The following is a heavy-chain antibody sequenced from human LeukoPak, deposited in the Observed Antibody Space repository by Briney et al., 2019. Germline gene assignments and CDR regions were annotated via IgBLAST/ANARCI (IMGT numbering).Heavy chain of an antibody. CDR1: GGSISSYY. J-gene: IGHJ4*02. CDR2: IYSSGST. D-gene: IGHD1-26*01. V-gene: IGHV4-4*07. CDR3: ARMYSGTYGGIDY. Sequence: PSETLSLTCTVSGGSISSYYWSWIRQPAGEGLEWIGRIYSSGSTNYNPSLRSRVTLSVATSENQFSLKLSSVTAADTAVYYCARMYSGTYGGIDYWGQGTLVTVSS.